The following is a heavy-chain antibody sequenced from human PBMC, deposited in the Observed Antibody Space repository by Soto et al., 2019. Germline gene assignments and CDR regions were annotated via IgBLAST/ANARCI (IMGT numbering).Heavy chain of an antibody. Sequence: EVQLVESGGGLVQPGGSLRLSCAASGFTFTSYWMHWVRQAPGMGLMWVSRINSDGTTTTYADSVKGRFTISRDNAKNTLYLQMNSLRAEDTAVYYCARVATGSYNCFDPWGPGTLVTVSS. V-gene: IGHV3-74*01. CDR3: ARVATGSYNCFDP. J-gene: IGHJ5*02. D-gene: IGHD1-1*01. CDR2: INSDGTTT. CDR1: GFTFTSYW.